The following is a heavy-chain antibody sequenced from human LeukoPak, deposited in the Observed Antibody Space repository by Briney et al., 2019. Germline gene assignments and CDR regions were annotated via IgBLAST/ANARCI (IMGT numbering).Heavy chain of an antibody. CDR2: INPNSGGT. J-gene: IGHJ4*02. V-gene: IGHV1-2*06. CDR3: ATLIDYGDYGVDYFDY. CDR1: GYTFTGYY. Sequence: ASVKVSCKASGYTFTGYYMHWVRQAPGQGLEWIGRINPNSGGTNYAQKFSGRVTMTRDTSISTAYMELSRLRSDDTAVYYCATLIDYGDYGVDYFDYWGQGTLVTVSS. D-gene: IGHD4-17*01.